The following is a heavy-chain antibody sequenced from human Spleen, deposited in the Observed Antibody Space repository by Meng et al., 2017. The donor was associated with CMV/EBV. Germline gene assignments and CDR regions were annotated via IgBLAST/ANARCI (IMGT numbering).Heavy chain of an antibody. D-gene: IGHD4-17*01. Sequence: TFTGYHRDWVRQAPGQGLEWMGWINPNSGGTNYAQRFQGRVNMTRDTSISTAYMEVTSLRSDATAMYYCARGVARWAVTTGKNWFDPWGQGTLVTVSS. CDR1: TFTGYH. CDR3: ARGVARWAVTTGKNWFDP. J-gene: IGHJ5*02. CDR2: INPNSGGT. V-gene: IGHV1-2*02.